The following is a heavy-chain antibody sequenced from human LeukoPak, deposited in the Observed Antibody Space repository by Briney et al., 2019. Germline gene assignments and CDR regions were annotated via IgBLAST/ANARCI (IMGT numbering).Heavy chain of an antibody. J-gene: IGHJ4*02. CDR2: ISSDGSST. V-gene: IGHV3-74*01. Sequence: GGSLRLSCAASGFTFSGYWMHWVRQAPGKGLVWVSRISSDGSSTRYADSVKGRFTISRDNAKNTLFLQMNSLRAEDTAVYYCARSHGDYSDSSGSRFDYWGQGALVTVSS. CDR1: GFTFSGYW. CDR3: ARSHGDYSDSSGSRFDY. D-gene: IGHD3-22*01.